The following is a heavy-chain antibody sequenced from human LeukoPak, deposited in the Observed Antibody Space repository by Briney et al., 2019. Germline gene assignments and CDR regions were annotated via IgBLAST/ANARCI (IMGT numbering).Heavy chain of an antibody. CDR3: ARGQTVQSP. J-gene: IGHJ5*02. CDR2: INHSGNT. V-gene: IGHV4-34*01. CDR1: GGTFSDYY. D-gene: IGHD4-11*01. Sequence: PSETLSLTCAVYGGTFSDYYWSWIRQPPGKGLEWIGEINHSGNTNYNPSLKSRVTISVDTSKYQFSLGLTSVTAADTAVYYCARGQTVQSPWGQGTLVTVSS.